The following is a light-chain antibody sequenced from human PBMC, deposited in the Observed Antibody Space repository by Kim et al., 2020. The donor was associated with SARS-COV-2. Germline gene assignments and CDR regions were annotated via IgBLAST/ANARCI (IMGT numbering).Light chain of an antibody. Sequence: SASVGYIVTITFRASQSISYWLAWYQQKPGKAPKLLIYEASSLQSGVPSRFSGSGSGTEFTLTISSLQPDDFATYYCQQYNSYPYTFGQGTKLEI. CDR1: QSISYW. V-gene: IGKV1-5*03. CDR3: QQYNSYPYT. J-gene: IGKJ2*01. CDR2: EAS.